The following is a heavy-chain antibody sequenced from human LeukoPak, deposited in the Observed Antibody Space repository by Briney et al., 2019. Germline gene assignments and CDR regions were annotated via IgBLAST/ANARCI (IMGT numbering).Heavy chain of an antibody. CDR2: INHSGST. V-gene: IGHV4-34*01. CDR3: ARIPPRSYCSGGSCYRNAFDI. D-gene: IGHD2-15*01. Sequence: SETLSLTCAVYGGSFSSYYWSWIRQPPGKGLEWIWEINHSGSTNYNPSLKSRVTISVDTSKNQFSLKLSSVTAADTAVYYCARIPPRSYCSGGSCYRNAFDIWGQGTMVTVSS. CDR1: GGSFSSYY. J-gene: IGHJ3*02.